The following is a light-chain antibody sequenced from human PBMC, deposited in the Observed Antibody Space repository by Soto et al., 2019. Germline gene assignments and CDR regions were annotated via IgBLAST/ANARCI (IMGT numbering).Light chain of an antibody. CDR2: EVS. J-gene: IGLJ1*01. V-gene: IGLV2-14*01. CDR1: SSDVGGYNY. Sequence: QSVLTQPPSASGSPGQSVAISCTGTSSDVGGYNYVSWYQQHPGKAPKLMIYEVSNRPSGVSNRFSGSKSGNTASLTISGLQAEDEADYYCSSYTSSSIVFGTGTKVTVL. CDR3: SSYTSSSIV.